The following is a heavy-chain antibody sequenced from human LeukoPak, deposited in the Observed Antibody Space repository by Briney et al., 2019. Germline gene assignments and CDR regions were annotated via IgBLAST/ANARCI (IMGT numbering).Heavy chain of an antibody. D-gene: IGHD3/OR15-3a*01. CDR3: AFSWTKTKTLDY. CDR1: GGSISSSSYY. J-gene: IGHJ4*02. V-gene: IGHV4-39*01. CDR2: IYYSGST. Sequence: PSETLSLTCTVSGGSISSSSYYWGWIRQPPGKGRGWIGSIYYSGSTYYNPSLKSRVTISVDTSKNQFSLKLSSVTAADTAVYYCAFSWTKTKTLDYWGQGTLVTVSS.